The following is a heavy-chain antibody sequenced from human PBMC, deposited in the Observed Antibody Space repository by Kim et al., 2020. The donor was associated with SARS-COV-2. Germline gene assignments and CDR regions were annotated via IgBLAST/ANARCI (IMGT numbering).Heavy chain of an antibody. CDR3: ARDSYSSGKSGDY. Sequence: YDQGFTGRFVFSLDTSVSTAYLQISSLKAEDTAVYYCARDSYSSGKSGDYWGQGTLVTVSS. J-gene: IGHJ4*02. D-gene: IGHD6-19*01. V-gene: IGHV7-4-1*02.